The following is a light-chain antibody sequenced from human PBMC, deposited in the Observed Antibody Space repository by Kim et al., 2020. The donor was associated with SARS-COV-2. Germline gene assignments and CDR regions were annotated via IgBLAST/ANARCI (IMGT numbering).Light chain of an antibody. Sequence: PGERATLSCRASQSVSSSDLAWYQQQPGQAPRLLIYGASSRATGIPDRFSGSASVTDFTLTINRLEPEDFAVYYCQQYDISHWTFGQGTKV. V-gene: IGKV3-20*01. J-gene: IGKJ1*01. CDR3: QQYDISHWT. CDR2: GAS. CDR1: QSVSSSD.